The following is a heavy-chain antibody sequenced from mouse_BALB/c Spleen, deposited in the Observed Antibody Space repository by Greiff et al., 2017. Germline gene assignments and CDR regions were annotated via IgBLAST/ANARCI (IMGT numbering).Heavy chain of an antibody. V-gene: IGHV2-2*02. CDR2: IWSGGST. Sequence: QVQLKESGPGLVQPSQSLSITCTVSGFSLTSYGVHWVRQSPGKGLEWLGVIWSGGSTDYNAAFISRLSISKDNSKSQVFFKMNSLQANDTAIYYCARNYDYDPFYFDYWGQGTTLTVSS. CDR1: GFSLTSYG. D-gene: IGHD2-4*01. J-gene: IGHJ2*01. CDR3: ARNYDYDPFYFDY.